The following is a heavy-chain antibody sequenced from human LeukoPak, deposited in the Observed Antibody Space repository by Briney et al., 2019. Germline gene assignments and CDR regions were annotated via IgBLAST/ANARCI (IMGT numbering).Heavy chain of an antibody. CDR1: GGSISSYF. J-gene: IGHJ4*02. V-gene: IGHV4-59*01. D-gene: IGHD1-1*01. CDR3: ARHSGRPPTSFDY. Sequence: SETLSLTCTVSGGSISSYFWSWIRQPPGKGLEWIGYIYYSGTTNYNPSLKSRVTISVDTSKNQFSLRLSSVTAADTAVYFCARHSGRPPTSFDYWGQGTLVTVSS. CDR2: IYYSGTT.